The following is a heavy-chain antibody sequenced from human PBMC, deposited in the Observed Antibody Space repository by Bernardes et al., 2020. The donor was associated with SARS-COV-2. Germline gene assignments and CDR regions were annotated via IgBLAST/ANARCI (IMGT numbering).Heavy chain of an antibody. D-gene: IGHD3-3*01. Sequence: GGSLRLSCAASGFTFSSYAMSWVRQAPGKGLEWVSVLSGSGAKTSHADSVKGRFTISRDNSKNTLYLQMNSLRAEDTAVYYCAKDPFYDFWSGYYLDYWGQGTLVTVSS. CDR2: LSGSGAKT. CDR3: AKDPFYDFWSGYYLDY. V-gene: IGHV3-23*01. J-gene: IGHJ4*02. CDR1: GFTFSSYA.